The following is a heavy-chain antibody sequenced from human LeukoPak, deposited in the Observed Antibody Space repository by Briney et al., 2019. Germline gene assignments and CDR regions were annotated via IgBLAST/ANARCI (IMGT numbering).Heavy chain of an antibody. CDR1: GYTFTTYG. CDR3: ARDQSPGLFDY. CDR2: ISGYNGIT. Sequence: ASVKASCKASGYTFTTYGISWARQAPGQGLEWMGWISGYNGITNYPQKFQGRVFMTTDTSTSTAYMELRSLRSDDTAVYYRARDQSPGLFDYWGQGTLVTVSS. V-gene: IGHV1-18*01. J-gene: IGHJ4*02.